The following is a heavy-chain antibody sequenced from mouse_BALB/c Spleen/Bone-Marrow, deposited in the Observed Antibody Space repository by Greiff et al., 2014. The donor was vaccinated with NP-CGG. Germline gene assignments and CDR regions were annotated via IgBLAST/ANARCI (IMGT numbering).Heavy chain of an antibody. J-gene: IGHJ1*01. CDR2: ISYSGST. CDR3: ARRDYGKHFDV. V-gene: IGHV3-8*02. CDR1: GDSITSGY. Sequence: EVQRVESGPRLVKPSQTLSLTCSVTGDSITSGYWNWIRKFPGNKLEYMGYISYSGSTYYNPSLKSRISITRDTSTSQYYLQLNSVTTEDTATYYCARRDYGKHFDVWGAGTTVTVSS. D-gene: IGHD2-1*01.